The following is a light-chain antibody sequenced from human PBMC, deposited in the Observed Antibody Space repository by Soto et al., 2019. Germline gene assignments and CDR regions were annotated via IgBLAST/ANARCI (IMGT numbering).Light chain of an antibody. CDR1: QDSSRY. Sequence: DIQMTQSPSSLSASVGDRVTITCQASQDSSRYLNWYQQKPGRAPRLLINDASNLETGVPSRFSGSGSGTDFTLTINGLQPEDMATYYCQQYDNVPSTFGGGTKVAIK. CDR3: QQYDNVPST. CDR2: DAS. J-gene: IGKJ4*01. V-gene: IGKV1-33*01.